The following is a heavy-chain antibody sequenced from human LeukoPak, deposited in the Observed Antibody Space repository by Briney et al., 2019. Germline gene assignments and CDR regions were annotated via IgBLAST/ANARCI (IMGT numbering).Heavy chain of an antibody. D-gene: IGHD6-19*01. Sequence: GGSLRLSCAASGFTFSSYAMHWVRQAPGKGLEWVAVISYDGSNKYYADSVKGRFTISRDNSKNTLYLQMNSLRAEDTAVYYCAGWSRPLDYWGQGTLVTVSS. CDR1: GFTFSSYA. CDR3: AGWSRPLDY. J-gene: IGHJ4*02. CDR2: ISYDGSNK. V-gene: IGHV3-30-3*01.